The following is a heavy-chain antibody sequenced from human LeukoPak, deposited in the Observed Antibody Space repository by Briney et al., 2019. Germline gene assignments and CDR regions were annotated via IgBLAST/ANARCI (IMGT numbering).Heavy chain of an antibody. V-gene: IGHV3-21*01. CDR2: ISSSSSYI. CDR1: GFTFSSYT. CDR3: ARDPTPRYCSGGSCYTHYGMDV. D-gene: IGHD2-15*01. J-gene: IGHJ6*02. Sequence: GGSLRLSCAASGFTFSSYTMNWVRQAPGKGLEWVSSISSSSSYIYYADSVKGRLTISRDNVKNSLYLQMNSLRAEDTAVYYCARDPTPRYCSGGSCYTHYGMDVWGQGTTVTVSS.